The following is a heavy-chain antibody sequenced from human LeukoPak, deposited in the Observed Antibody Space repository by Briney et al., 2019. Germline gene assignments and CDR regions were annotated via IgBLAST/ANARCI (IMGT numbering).Heavy chain of an antibody. V-gene: IGHV3-30*04. CDR2: ISYDGSNK. CDR3: SRDRRYGGMDV. Sequence: PGGSLRLSCAASGFTFSSYAMHWVRQAPGKGLEWVAVISYDGSNKYYADSVKGRFTISRDNAKNTLYLQLNSLRAGDTAVYYCSRDRRYGGMDVWGQGTTVTVSS. J-gene: IGHJ6*02. D-gene: IGHD3-10*01. CDR1: GFTFSSYA.